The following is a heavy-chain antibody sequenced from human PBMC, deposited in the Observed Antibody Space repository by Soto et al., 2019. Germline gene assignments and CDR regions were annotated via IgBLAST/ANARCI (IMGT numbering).Heavy chain of an antibody. CDR2: INQDGSEK. Sequence: LRLSCSASGFTFSSYWMSWVRQAPGKGLEWVANINQDGSEKYYVDSVKGRFTISRDNAKNSLYLQMNSLRAEDTAVYYCARAIGNYHYYYGMEVWGEGTKVTVSS. J-gene: IGHJ6*02. D-gene: IGHD3-10*01. CDR3: ARAIGNYHYYYGMEV. CDR1: GFTFSSYW. V-gene: IGHV3-7*01.